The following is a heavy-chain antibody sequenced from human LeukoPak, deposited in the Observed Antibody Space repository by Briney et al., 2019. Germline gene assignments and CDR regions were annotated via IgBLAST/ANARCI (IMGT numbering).Heavy chain of an antibody. CDR3: ARKSVAAIPPLY. D-gene: IGHD2-21*02. V-gene: IGHV3-23*01. J-gene: IGHJ4*02. CDR1: GSTFSSYA. Sequence: PGGSLRLSCAASGSTFSSYAMSWVRQAPGKGLEWVSGITGSGASTYYADSVKGRFTISRDNSKNTLYLQMNSLRAEDTATYYCARKSVAAIPPLYWGQGTLVTVSS. CDR2: ITGSGAST.